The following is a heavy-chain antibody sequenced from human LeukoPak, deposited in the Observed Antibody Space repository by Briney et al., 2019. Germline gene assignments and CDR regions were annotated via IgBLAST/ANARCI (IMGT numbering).Heavy chain of an antibody. CDR1: GFRLSELG. J-gene: IGHJ4*02. V-gene: IGHV1-24*01. D-gene: IGHD2-15*01. CDR3: ATGEGYCRGGTCYSGFDY. Sequence: ASVKVSCKVSGFRLSELGLLWVRQTPGKGPEWMGGYDDVDKKRMFAENFQGRLTITDDAATDIAYMGLSSLRFEDTAVYYCATGEGYCRGGTCYSGFDYWGQGTLVTVSS. CDR2: YDDVDKKR.